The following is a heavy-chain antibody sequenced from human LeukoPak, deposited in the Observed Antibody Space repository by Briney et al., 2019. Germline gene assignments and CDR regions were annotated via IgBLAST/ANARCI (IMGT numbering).Heavy chain of an antibody. J-gene: IGHJ5*02. CDR1: GFTFNGYW. V-gene: IGHV3-74*01. CDR3: ARDLWFGEFQNHNWFDP. D-gene: IGHD3-10*01. Sequence: GGSLRLSCAASGFTFNGYWMSWVRQAPGKGLVWVSRINSDGSSTSYADSVKGRFTISRDNAKNTLYLQMNSLRAEDTAVYYCARDLWFGEFQNHNWFDPWGQGTLVTVSS. CDR2: INSDGSST.